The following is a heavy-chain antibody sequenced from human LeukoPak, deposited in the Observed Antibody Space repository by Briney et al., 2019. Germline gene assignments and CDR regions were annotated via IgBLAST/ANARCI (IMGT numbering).Heavy chain of an antibody. Sequence: GGSLRLSCAASGFTFSSYAMSWVRQAPGEGLEWVSAISGGGGSTYYADSVKGRFTISRDNSKNTLYLQMNSLRADDTAVYYCAKDMGYYDSSGYLAYWGQGTLVTVSS. CDR1: GFTFSSYA. V-gene: IGHV3-23*01. CDR3: AKDMGYYDSSGYLAY. CDR2: ISGGGGST. D-gene: IGHD3-22*01. J-gene: IGHJ4*02.